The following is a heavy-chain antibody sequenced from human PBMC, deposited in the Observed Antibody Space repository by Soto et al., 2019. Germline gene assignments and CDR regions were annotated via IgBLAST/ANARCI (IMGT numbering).Heavy chain of an antibody. CDR2: IYYSGST. V-gene: IGHV4-39*02. CDR1: GGSISSSSYF. CDR3: ATQEVGGSYVYTFDP. D-gene: IGHD1-26*01. Sequence: SETLSLTCTVSGGSISSSSYFWGWIRQPPGKGLEWIGSIYYSGSTYYNPSLKSRVTISVDTSKNHFSLKLSSVTAADTAVYYCATQEVGGSYVYTFDPWGQGTLVTVSS. J-gene: IGHJ5*02.